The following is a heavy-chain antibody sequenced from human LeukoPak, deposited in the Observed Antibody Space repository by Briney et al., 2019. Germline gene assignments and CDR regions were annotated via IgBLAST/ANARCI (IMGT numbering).Heavy chain of an antibody. V-gene: IGHV1-46*01. D-gene: IGHD6-13*01. CDR2: INPSGGNT. Sequence: ASVKVSCKASGYTFTSYYMHWVRQAPGQGLEWMGIINPSGGNTGYAQKFQGRVTMTRNTSISTAYMELSSLRSEDTAVYYCVAAGTDYFDYWGQGTLVTVSS. J-gene: IGHJ4*02. CDR1: GYTFTSYY. CDR3: VAAGTDYFDY.